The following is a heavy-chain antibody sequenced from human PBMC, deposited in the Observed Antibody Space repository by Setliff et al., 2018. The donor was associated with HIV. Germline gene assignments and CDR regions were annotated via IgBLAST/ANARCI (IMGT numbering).Heavy chain of an antibody. CDR2: FDPEDGET. J-gene: IGHJ4*02. V-gene: IGHV1-24*01. CDR3: ARSVLLWFGELHFDY. CDR1: GYTLTELS. Sequence: GASVKVSCKISGYTLTELSIHWVRQAPGKGLEWMANFDPEDGETFYAQKFQGRVTMTRDTSISTAYMELSRLRSDDTAVYYCARSVLLWFGELHFDYWGQGTLVTVSS. D-gene: IGHD3-10*01.